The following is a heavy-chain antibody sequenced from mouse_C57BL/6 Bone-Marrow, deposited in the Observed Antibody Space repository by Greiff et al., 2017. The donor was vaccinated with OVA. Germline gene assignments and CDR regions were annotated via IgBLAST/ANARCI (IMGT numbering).Heavy chain of an antibody. D-gene: IGHD1-1*01. Sequence: VQLQQSGAELMKPGASVKLSCKATGYTFTGYWIEWVKQRPGHGLEWIGEILPGRGSTNYNEKFKGKATFTADTSSNTADMQRSSLSTEDSAIYYCASAPLYYYGSSYYWYFDVWGTGTTVTVSS. CDR2: ILPGRGST. CDR1: GYTFTGYW. CDR3: ASAPLYYYGSSYYWYFDV. V-gene: IGHV1-9*01. J-gene: IGHJ1*03.